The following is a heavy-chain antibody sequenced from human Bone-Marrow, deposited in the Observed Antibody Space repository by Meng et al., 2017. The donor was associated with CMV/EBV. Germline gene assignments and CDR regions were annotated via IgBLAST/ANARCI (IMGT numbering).Heavy chain of an antibody. Sequence: SAKVSCKASGGTFSSYAISWVRQAPGQGLEWMGGIIPIFGTANYAQKFQGRVTITTDESTSTAYMELSSLRSEDTAVYYCARGDSSGYYYDEFDYWGQGTLVTGSS. CDR1: GGTFSSYA. CDR2: IIPIFGTA. D-gene: IGHD3-22*01. J-gene: IGHJ4*02. CDR3: ARGDSSGYYYDEFDY. V-gene: IGHV1-69*05.